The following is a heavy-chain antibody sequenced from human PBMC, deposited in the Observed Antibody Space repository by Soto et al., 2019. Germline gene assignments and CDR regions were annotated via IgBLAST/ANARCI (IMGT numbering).Heavy chain of an antibody. CDR3: ARNRPAPPSKYGMDV. V-gene: IGHV5-51*01. CDR1: GYSFTSYW. Sequence: GESLKISCKGSGYSFTSYWIGWVRQMPGKGLEWMGIIYPGDSDTRYSPSFQGQVTISADESISTAYLQWSSLKASDTAMYYCARNRPAPPSKYGMDVWGQGTTVTVSS. CDR2: IYPGDSDT. J-gene: IGHJ6*02.